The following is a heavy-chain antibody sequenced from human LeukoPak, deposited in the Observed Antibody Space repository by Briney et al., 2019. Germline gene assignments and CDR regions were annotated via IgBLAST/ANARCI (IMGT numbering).Heavy chain of an antibody. Sequence: GGSLRLSCAASGFTFSDHYMDWVRQAPGKGLEWVGRIRKKVNSYTTEYAASVKGRFTISRDDSKNSLYLQMNSLKNEDTAVYYCSRVVGTTHYSMDVWGQGTTVTVSS. CDR1: GFTFSDHY. V-gene: IGHV3-72*01. D-gene: IGHD1-26*01. CDR3: SRVVGTTHYSMDV. CDR2: IRKKVNSYTT. J-gene: IGHJ6*02.